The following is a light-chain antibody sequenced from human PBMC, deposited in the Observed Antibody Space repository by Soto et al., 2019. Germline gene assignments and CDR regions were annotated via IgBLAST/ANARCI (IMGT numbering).Light chain of an antibody. CDR3: LMYYGGAWV. CDR1: TGPVTSGYY. V-gene: IGLV7-43*01. Sequence: QTVVTQEPSLTVSPGGTVTLTCASRTGPVTSGYYPSWFQQKPGQPPRALIHSASNKHSWTPARFSGSLLGGKAALTLSGVQPEDEAEYYCLMYYGGAWVFGGGTQLTVL. CDR2: SAS. J-gene: IGLJ7*01.